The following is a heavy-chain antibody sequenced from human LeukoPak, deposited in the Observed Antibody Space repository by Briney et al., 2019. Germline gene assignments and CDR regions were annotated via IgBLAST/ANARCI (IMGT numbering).Heavy chain of an antibody. J-gene: IGHJ4*02. V-gene: IGHV3-23*01. D-gene: IGHD3-22*01. Sequence: PGGSLRLSRAASGFTFSSYAMSWVRQAPGKGLEWVSAISGSGGSTYYADSVKGRFTISRDNSKNTLYLQMNSLRAEDTAVYYCAKVNRITMIVVVITRGSYYFDYWGQGTLVTVSS. CDR3: AKVNRITMIVVVITRGSYYFDY. CDR1: GFTFSSYA. CDR2: ISGSGGST.